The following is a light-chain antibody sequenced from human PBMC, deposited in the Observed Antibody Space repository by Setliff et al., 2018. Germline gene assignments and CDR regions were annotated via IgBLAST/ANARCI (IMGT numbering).Light chain of an antibody. J-gene: IGLJ2*01. CDR2: EVT. CDR3: LSYTSKSTHAL. CDR1: SSDVGGYNY. V-gene: IGLV2-14*03. Sequence: QSVLPQPAAVSGSPGQSITISCAGTSSDVGGYNYVSWYQQHPGKAPKLMIYEVTKRPSGVSDRFSGSKSGNTASLTISGLQAEDEADYYCLSYTSKSTHALFAGGTKVTV.